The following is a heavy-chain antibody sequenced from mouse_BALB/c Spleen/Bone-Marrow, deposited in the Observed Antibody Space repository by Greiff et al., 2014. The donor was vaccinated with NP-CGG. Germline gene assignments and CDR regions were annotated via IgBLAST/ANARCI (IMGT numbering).Heavy chain of an antibody. D-gene: IGHD2-14*01. J-gene: IGHJ2*01. CDR1: GYTFTNSW. CDR2: IHPNSGNT. Sequence: QVQLQQSGSVLVRTGASVKLSCKASGYTFTNSWMHWAKQRPGQGLEWIGEIHPNSGNTNYNEKFEGKATLTVDTSSTTAYVDLSSLTSEDSAVYYCARHHRYAYYFDYWGQGTALTVSS. CDR3: ARHHRYAYYFDY. V-gene: IGHV1S130*01.